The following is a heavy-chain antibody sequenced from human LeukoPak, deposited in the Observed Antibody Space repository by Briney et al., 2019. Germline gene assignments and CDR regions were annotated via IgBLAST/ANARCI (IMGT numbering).Heavy chain of an antibody. CDR3: AKDQLGTPYGMEV. V-gene: IGHV3-23*01. Sequence: GGSLRLSCAASGFTFSSYAMSWVRQAPGKGLEWVSAISGSGGSTYHAESVKGRFTISRDNSKNTLYLQMNSLSAEDTAVYYCAKDQLGTPYGMEVWGKGTTVTVSS. CDR1: GFTFSSYA. J-gene: IGHJ6*04. CDR2: ISGSGGST. D-gene: IGHD1-1*01.